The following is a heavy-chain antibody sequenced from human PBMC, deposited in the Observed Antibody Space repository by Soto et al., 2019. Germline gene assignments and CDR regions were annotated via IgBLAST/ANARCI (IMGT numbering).Heavy chain of an antibody. CDR3: AKEYGVYSPPTFDY. CDR2: ISYNGNNK. Sequence: QVHLVESGGGVVQPGTSLRLSCVGSGFTFSSYDMHWVRQAPGKGLEWVAVISYNGNNKYYGESVEGRFTISRDNSTNTLDLEMNSLSAEDTAVYSCAKEYGVYSPPTFDYWGQETLVTVSS. V-gene: IGHV3-30*18. J-gene: IGHJ4*02. D-gene: IGHD2-8*01. CDR1: GFTFSSYD.